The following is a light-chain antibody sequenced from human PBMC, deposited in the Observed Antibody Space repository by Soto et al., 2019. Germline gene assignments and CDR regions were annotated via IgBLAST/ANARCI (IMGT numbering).Light chain of an antibody. V-gene: IGLV2-8*01. CDR2: EVS. J-gene: IGLJ2*01. CDR3: SSFAGNNNLV. Sequence: QSALTQPPSASGAPGQSVTISCTGTSSDGGVYNYVSWYQQHPGKAPKLMIYEVSKRPSGVPDRFSGSKSGTAASLTVSGLQADEEADYCCSSFAGNNNLVFGGGTKLTVL. CDR1: SSDGGVYNY.